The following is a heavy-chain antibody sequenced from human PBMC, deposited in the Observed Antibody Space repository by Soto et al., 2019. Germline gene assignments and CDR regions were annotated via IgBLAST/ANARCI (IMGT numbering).Heavy chain of an antibody. CDR1: GGSISDGAYY. J-gene: IGHJ4*02. CDR3: ASGLSGDKVDQ. CDR2: IYNSGTT. D-gene: IGHD2-21*01. Sequence: QVQLQESGPGLVKPSQTLSLTCTVSGGSISDGAYYWSWIRQPPGKGLEWIGHIYNSGTTYNNPSLSSPLTLSLATSKSPFPLTLNSVTAADTAVYYCASGLSGDKVDQWGQGTLVTVSS. V-gene: IGHV4-30-4*01.